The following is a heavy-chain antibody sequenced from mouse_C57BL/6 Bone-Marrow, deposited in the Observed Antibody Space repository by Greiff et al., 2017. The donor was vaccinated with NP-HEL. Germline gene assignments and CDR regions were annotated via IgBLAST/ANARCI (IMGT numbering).Heavy chain of an antibody. D-gene: IGHD3-2*02. V-gene: IGHV3-6*01. CDR2: ISYDGSN. Sequence: EVQLVESGPGLVKPSQSLSLTCSVTGYSITSGYYWNWIRQFPGNKLEWMGYISYDGSNNYNPSLKNRISITRDTSKNQCFLKLKSVTTEDTATYYCAREGTAQAMDYWGQGTSVTVSS. CDR3: AREGTAQAMDY. J-gene: IGHJ4*01. CDR1: GYSITSGYY.